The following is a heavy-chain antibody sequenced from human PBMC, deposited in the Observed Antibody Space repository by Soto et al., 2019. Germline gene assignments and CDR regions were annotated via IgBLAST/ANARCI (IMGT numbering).Heavy chain of an antibody. V-gene: IGHV3-53*02. CDR2: IYSNGDT. Sequence: EVQLVETGGGLIQPGGSLRLSCAASGFSVGSNYMTWVRQSPGKGLEWVSLIYSNGDTDYADSVKGRFSISRDNFKNTLYLQMNNLRAEDTAVYHCARKSDSSPVSEGDGVWGRGTLVTVSS. CDR1: GFSVGSNY. CDR3: ARKSDSSPVSEGDGV. J-gene: IGHJ4*02. D-gene: IGHD2-8*01.